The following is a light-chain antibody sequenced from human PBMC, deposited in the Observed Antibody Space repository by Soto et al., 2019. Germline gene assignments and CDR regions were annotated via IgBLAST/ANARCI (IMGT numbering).Light chain of an antibody. J-gene: IGKJ4*01. CDR1: QGISRY. CDR3: QQRTPGPLT. CDR2: AAS. V-gene: IGKV1-9*01. Sequence: IQLTQSPSSLSASVGDSVTITCRASQGISRYLAWYQQKPGRAPKLLISAASTLQSGVPSRFSGSGSGTDFTLTIRSLPPEDLATCYSQQRTPGPLTFGAGTTVE.